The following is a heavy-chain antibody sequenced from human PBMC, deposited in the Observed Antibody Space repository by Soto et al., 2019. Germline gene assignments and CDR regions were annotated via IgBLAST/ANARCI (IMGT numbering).Heavy chain of an antibody. V-gene: IGHV1-8*01. CDR1: GYTFTSYD. D-gene: IGHD4-4*01. CDR2: MNPNSGNT. CDR3: ARDPVSTASFPYYYYGMDV. Sequence: ASVKVSCKASGYTFTSYDINWVRQATGQGLEWMGWMNPNSGNTGYAQKFQGRVTMTRNTSISTAYMELSSLRSDDTAVYYCARDPVSTASFPYYYYGMDVWGQGTTVTVSS. J-gene: IGHJ6*02.